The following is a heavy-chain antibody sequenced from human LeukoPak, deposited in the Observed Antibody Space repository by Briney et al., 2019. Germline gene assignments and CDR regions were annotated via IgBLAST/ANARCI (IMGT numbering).Heavy chain of an antibody. CDR2: INPSGGST. Sequence: ASVKVSCKASGFTVTSYYMHWVRQAPGQGLEWMGIINPSGGSTSYPQKFQGRVTMTRDTSTSTVYMELSSLRSEDTAVYYCACVVRGAFDIWGRGTLVTVSS. J-gene: IGHJ3*02. CDR3: ACVVRGAFDI. CDR1: GFTVTSYY. V-gene: IGHV1-46*03. D-gene: IGHD2-21*01.